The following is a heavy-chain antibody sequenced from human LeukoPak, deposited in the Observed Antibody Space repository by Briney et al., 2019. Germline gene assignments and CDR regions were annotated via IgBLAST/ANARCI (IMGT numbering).Heavy chain of an antibody. CDR2: IRSKAYGGTT. Sequence: GGSLRLSCTASGFTFGDYAMSWVRQAPGKGLEWVGFIRSKAYGGTTEYAASVKGRFTISRDDSKSIAYLQMNSLKTEDTAVYYCTRESLVLRYFDWTTPYYYYYMDVRGKGTTVTISS. J-gene: IGHJ6*03. V-gene: IGHV3-49*04. CDR3: TRESLVLRYFDWTTPYYYYYMDV. CDR1: GFTFGDYA. D-gene: IGHD3-9*01.